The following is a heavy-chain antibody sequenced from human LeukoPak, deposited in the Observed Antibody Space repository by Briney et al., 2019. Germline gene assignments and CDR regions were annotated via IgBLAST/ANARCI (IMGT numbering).Heavy chain of an antibody. CDR1: GYTFTLYH. V-gene: IGHV1-46*04. CDR2: INPSGGSK. J-gene: IGHJ3*02. Sequence: ASVKVSCKASGYTFTLYHIHWVRQAPAHGLEWMGVINPSGGSKSYAQKLQGRVTMTRDTSTSTVYMELISLRSEDTAVYSCARGGQFDAFDIWGQGTMVTVSS. CDR3: ARGGQFDAFDI. D-gene: IGHD3-16*01.